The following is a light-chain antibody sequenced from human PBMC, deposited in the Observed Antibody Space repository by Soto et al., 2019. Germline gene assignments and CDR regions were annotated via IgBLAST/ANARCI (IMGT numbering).Light chain of an antibody. V-gene: IGLV1-40*01. J-gene: IGLJ3*02. Sequence: QSVLTQPPSVSGAPGQRVTISCTGSSSNIGADYDVHWYQQVPGTAPKLLIFDNTNRPSGVPDRFSGSKSGTSASLAITGLQAEDEADCYCQSYDSSLSGWVFGGGTKLTVL. CDR3: QSYDSSLSGWV. CDR1: SSNIGADYD. CDR2: DNT.